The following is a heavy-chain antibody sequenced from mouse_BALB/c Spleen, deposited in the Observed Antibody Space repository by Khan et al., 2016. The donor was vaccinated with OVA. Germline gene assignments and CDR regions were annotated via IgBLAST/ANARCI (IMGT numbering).Heavy chain of an antibody. D-gene: IGHD1-2*01. CDR1: GYSITSGYG. V-gene: IGHV3-2*02. Sequence: EVKLEESGPGLVKPSQSFSLTCTVTGYSITSGYGRNWIRQFPGNKLEWMGYISYSGSTNYNPSLKSRISITRDTSKNQFFLQLNSVTTEDTATYYCARTARIKYWGQGTTLTVSS. CDR2: ISYSGST. J-gene: IGHJ2*01. CDR3: ARTARIKY.